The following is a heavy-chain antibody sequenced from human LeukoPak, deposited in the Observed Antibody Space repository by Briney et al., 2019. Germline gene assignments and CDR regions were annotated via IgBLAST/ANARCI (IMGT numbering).Heavy chain of an antibody. CDR1: GYSFTTYW. D-gene: IGHD3-22*01. CDR2: IYPGDSDT. J-gene: IGHJ4*02. V-gene: IGHV5-51*01. Sequence: GESLKISCKGSGYSFTTYWIGWVRQMPGKGLEWMGIIYPGDSDTRYSPSFQGQVTISAGKSISTAYLQWSSLKASDTAMYYCARPYPVRDSSGYYYVYYWGQGTLVTVSS. CDR3: ARPYPVRDSSGYYYVYY.